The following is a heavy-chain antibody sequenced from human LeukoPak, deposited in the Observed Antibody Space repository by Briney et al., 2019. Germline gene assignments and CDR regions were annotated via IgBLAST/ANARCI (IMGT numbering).Heavy chain of an antibody. CDR1: GFTFSSYA. J-gene: IGHJ4*02. V-gene: IGHV3-23*01. Sequence: PGGSLRLSCAASGFTFSSYAMNWVRQAPGKGLEWVSGISGGADKTYYADSVKGRFTISRDNSKNTLYLQMNSLRAEDTAVYYCGKVPGYISTLRWGQGTLVTVSS. CDR2: ISGGADKT. CDR3: GKVPGYISTLR. D-gene: IGHD6-13*01.